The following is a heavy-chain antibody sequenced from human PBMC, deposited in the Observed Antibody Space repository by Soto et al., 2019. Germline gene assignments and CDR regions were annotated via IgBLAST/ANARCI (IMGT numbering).Heavy chain of an antibody. CDR3: AKDARGGGSSQAFDI. D-gene: IGHD2-15*01. J-gene: IGHJ3*02. CDR2: ISGSGDNT. V-gene: IGHV3-23*01. Sequence: GGSLRLSCAASGFTFRSYDMSWVRQAPGKGLEWVSTISGSGDNTYYADSVKGRFTISRDNSKDTLYLQMNSLRAEDTAVFYCAKDARGGGSSQAFDIWGQGTMVTVSS. CDR1: GFTFRSYD.